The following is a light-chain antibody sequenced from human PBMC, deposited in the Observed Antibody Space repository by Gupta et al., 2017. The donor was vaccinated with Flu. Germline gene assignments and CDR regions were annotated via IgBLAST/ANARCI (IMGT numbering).Light chain of an antibody. Sequence: SGHSNFAVAWYQQQPEKGPRYLMRLNSDGRHTKADGIPDRFSGSSSGAERYLTISSLQSEDEADYYCQTWGTGFWVFGGGTKLTVL. CDR3: QTWGTGFWV. V-gene: IGLV4-69*01. J-gene: IGLJ3*02. CDR1: SGHSNFA. CDR2: LNSDGRH.